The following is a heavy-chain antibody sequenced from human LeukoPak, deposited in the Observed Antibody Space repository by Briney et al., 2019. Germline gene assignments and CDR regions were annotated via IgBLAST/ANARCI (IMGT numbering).Heavy chain of an antibody. D-gene: IGHD3-10*01. Sequence: GMSLGLPRGTSGLIFRTQYMHWVPQAPGKGLEGVALIWHYASHTFYTDSVKGRFTISRDNSKNTVYLQMNSLGGEDTAVYYCAREIFGSGSYPDYWGQGTLVTVSS. CDR2: IWHYASHT. CDR1: GLIFRTQY. CDR3: AREIFGSGSYPDY. V-gene: IGHV3-33*01. J-gene: IGHJ4*02.